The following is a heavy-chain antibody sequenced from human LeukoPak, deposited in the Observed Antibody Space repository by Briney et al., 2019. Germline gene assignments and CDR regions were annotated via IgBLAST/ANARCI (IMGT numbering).Heavy chain of an antibody. CDR1: EGTFSSYA. V-gene: IGHV1-69*13. Sequence: SVKVSCKASEGTFSSYAISWVRQAPGQGLEWMGGIIPIFGAANYAQKFQGRVTITADESTSTAYMELSSLRSEDTAVYYCARGPRGYCSSTSCYADLYYFDYWGQGTLVTVSS. J-gene: IGHJ4*02. CDR3: ARGPRGYCSSTSCYADLYYFDY. CDR2: IIPIFGAA. D-gene: IGHD2-2*01.